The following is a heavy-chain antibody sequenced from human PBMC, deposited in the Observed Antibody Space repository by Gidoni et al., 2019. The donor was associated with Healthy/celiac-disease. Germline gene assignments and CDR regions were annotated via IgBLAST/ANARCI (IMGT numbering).Heavy chain of an antibody. D-gene: IGHD3-16*02. CDR1: GYPFTSYG. Sequence: QVQLLQSGAEVKKPGASVKVSCKASGYPFTSYGISWVRQASGQGLEWMGWISAYNGNTNYAQKLQGRVTMTTDTSTSTAYMELRSLRSDDTAVYYCARDYPGGGVIARFDYWGQGTLVTVSS. V-gene: IGHV1-18*01. CDR3: ARDYPGGGVIARFDY. CDR2: ISAYNGNT. J-gene: IGHJ4*02.